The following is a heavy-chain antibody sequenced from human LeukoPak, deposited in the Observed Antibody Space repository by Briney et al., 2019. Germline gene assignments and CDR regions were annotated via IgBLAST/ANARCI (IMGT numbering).Heavy chain of an antibody. CDR3: AREEGGWQQLSHGWFDP. CDR2: INPNSGGT. CDR1: GYTFTGYY. V-gene: IGHV1-2*02. D-gene: IGHD6-13*01. J-gene: IGHJ5*02. Sequence: ASVKVSCKASGYTFTGYYMHWVRQAPGQGLEWMGWINPNSGGTNYAQKFQGRVTMTRDTSISTAYMKLSRLRSDDTAVYYCAREEGGWQQLSHGWFDPWGQGTLVTVSS.